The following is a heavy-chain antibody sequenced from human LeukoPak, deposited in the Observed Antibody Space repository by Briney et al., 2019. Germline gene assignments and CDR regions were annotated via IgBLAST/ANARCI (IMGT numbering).Heavy chain of an antibody. Sequence: QSGGSLRLSCAASGFTFSSYAMHWVRQAPGKGLEWVAVISYDGSNKYYADSVKGRFTISRDNSKNTLYLQMNSLRAEDTAVYYCATLWFGELLYRPIDYWGQGTLVTVSS. D-gene: IGHD3-10*01. CDR2: ISYDGSNK. CDR3: ATLWFGELLYRPIDY. CDR1: GFTFSSYA. J-gene: IGHJ4*02. V-gene: IGHV3-30-3*01.